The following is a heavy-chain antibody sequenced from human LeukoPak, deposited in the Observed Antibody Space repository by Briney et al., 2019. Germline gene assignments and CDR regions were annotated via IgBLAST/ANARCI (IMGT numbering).Heavy chain of an antibody. D-gene: IGHD4-17*01. CDR2: INTNTGNP. V-gene: IGHV7-4-1*01. CDR3: ARGETTVTIVH. J-gene: IGHJ4*02. Sequence: ASVKVSCKASGYTFTNYGMNWVRQAPGQGLEWMGWINTNTGNPTYAQGFTGRFVFSLDTSVSTAYLQIGSLKAGDTAVYYCARGETTVTIVHWGQGTLVTVSS. CDR1: GYTFTNYG.